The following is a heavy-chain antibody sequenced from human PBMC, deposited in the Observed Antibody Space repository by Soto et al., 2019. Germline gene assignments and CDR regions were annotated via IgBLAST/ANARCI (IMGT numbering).Heavy chain of an antibody. D-gene: IGHD6-19*01. Sequence: ASVKVSCKASGYTFTSYYMHWVRQAPGQGLEWMGIINPSGGSTSYAQKFQGRVTMTRDTSTSTVYMELSSLRSEDTAVYYCARVPTEYSSGWYGKDYHGMDVWGQGTTVTVSS. CDR2: INPSGGST. V-gene: IGHV1-46*01. J-gene: IGHJ6*02. CDR3: ARVPTEYSSGWYGKDYHGMDV. CDR1: GYTFTSYY.